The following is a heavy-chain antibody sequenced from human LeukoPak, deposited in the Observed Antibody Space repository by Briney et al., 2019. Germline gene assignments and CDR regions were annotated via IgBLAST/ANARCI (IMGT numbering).Heavy chain of an antibody. CDR1: GYTFTSYG. CDR2: ISAYNGNT. J-gene: IGHJ5*02. Sequence: ASVKVSCKASGYTFTSYGISWVRQAPGQGLEWMGWISAYNGNTNYAQKLQGRVTMTTDTSTSTAYMELRSLRSDDTAVYYCARDCYSSGWYGSGGSWIDPWGQGTLVTVSS. D-gene: IGHD6-19*01. V-gene: IGHV1-18*01. CDR3: ARDCYSSGWYGSGGSWIDP.